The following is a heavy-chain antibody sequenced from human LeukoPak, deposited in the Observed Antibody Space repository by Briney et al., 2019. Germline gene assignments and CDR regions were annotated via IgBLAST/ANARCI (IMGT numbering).Heavy chain of an antibody. D-gene: IGHD1-26*01. V-gene: IGHV3-30*02. CDR3: ARGWELHSWDAFDI. CDR2: IRSDGTKR. Sequence: PGGSLRLSCAASGFTFSAYGMHWVRQVLGKGLEWVAFIRSDGTKRYYADSVQGRFTISRDNSKNTLYLQMNSLRAEDTAVYYCARGWELHSWDAFDIWGQGTMVTVSS. J-gene: IGHJ3*02. CDR1: GFTFSAYG.